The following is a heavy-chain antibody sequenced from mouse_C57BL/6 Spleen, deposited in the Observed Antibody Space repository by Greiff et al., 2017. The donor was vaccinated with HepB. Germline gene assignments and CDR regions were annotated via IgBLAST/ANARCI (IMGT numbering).Heavy chain of an antibody. CDR1: GLSLTSYG. CDR3: AKHKGPYDGKDYAMDY. J-gene: IGHJ4*01. V-gene: IGHV2-9*01. CDR2: IWGGGST. D-gene: IGHD2-1*01. Sequence: VKLMESGPGLVAPSQSLSITCTVSGLSLTSYGVDWVRQPPGKGLEWLGVIWGGGSTNYNSALMSRLSISKDNSKSQDFSKMNSLQTDDTDMYYCAKHKGPYDGKDYAMDYWGQGTSVTVTS.